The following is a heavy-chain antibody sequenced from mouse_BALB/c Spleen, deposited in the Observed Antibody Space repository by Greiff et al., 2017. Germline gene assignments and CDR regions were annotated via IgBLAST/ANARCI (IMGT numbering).Heavy chain of an antibody. V-gene: IGHV1S53*02. CDR1: GYTFTDHA. J-gene: IGHJ1*01. Sequence: VQLQQSGTVLARPGASVKMSCKASGYTFTDHAIHWVKQKPEQGLEWIGYISPGNGDIKYNEKFKGKATLTADKSSSTAYMQLNSLTSEDSAVYFCRRYDDWYFDVWGAGTTVTVSS. D-gene: IGHD2-14*01. CDR3: RRYDDWYFDV. CDR2: ISPGNGDI.